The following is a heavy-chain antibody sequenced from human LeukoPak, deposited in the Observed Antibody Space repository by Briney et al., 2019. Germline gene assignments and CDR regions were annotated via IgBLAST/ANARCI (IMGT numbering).Heavy chain of an antibody. J-gene: IGHJ4*02. CDR2: ISYDGSNK. D-gene: IGHD5-18*01. V-gene: IGHV3-30*03. Sequence: GGSLRLSCAASGFTFSDYYMSWIRQAPGKGLEWVAIISYDGSNKYYADSVKGRFTISRDNSKNTLYLQMNSLRAEDTAVYYCARVGRGYSFNVYYFDYWGQGTLVTVSS. CDR3: ARVGRGYSFNVYYFDY. CDR1: GFTFSDYY.